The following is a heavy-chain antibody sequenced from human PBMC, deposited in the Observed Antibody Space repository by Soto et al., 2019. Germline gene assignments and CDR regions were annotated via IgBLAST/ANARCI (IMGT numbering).Heavy chain of an antibody. Sequence: QVHLVQSGTEVKKPGASVKVSCKASGYTFTNYGINWVRQAPGQGLEWMGWISAYNGNTNYAQKLQGRVTMTTDTSTTTAYMELRSLRSDDTAVYYCARGRDDSTWSNPEYFQRWGQGTLVTVSS. D-gene: IGHD6-13*01. CDR1: GYTFTNYG. V-gene: IGHV1-18*01. CDR3: ARGRDDSTWSNPEYFQR. J-gene: IGHJ1*01. CDR2: ISAYNGNT.